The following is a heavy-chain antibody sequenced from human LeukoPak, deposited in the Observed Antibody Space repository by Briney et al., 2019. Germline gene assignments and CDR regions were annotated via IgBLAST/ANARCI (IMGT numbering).Heavy chain of an antibody. CDR3: AELGITTIGGV. Sequence: GGSLRLSCAASGFTLSSYEMNWVRQAPGKGLEWVSYISSSGSTIYYADSVKGRFTISRDNAKNSLYLQMNSLRAEDTAVYYCAELGITTIGGVWGKGTTVTISS. V-gene: IGHV3-48*03. J-gene: IGHJ6*04. CDR1: GFTLSSYE. CDR2: ISSSGSTI. D-gene: IGHD3-10*02.